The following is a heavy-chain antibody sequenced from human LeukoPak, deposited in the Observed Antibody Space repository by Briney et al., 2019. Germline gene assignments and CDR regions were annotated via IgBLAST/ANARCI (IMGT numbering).Heavy chain of an antibody. CDR1: GFTFSSYA. Sequence: GGSLRLSCAASGFTFSSYAMSWVRQAPGEGLEWVSAISGSGGSTYYADSVKGRFTISRDNSKNTLYLQMNSLRAEDTAVYYCAKGLFSSSSQLDYWGQGTLVTVSS. CDR3: AKGLFSSSSQLDY. D-gene: IGHD6-6*01. J-gene: IGHJ4*02. CDR2: ISGSGGST. V-gene: IGHV3-23*01.